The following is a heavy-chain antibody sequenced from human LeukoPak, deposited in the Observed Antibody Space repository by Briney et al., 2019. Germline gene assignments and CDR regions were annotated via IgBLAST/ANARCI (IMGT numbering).Heavy chain of an antibody. CDR1: GFTFDDYA. CDR2: ISWNSGSI. D-gene: IGHD5-12*01. J-gene: IGHJ4*02. CDR3: AKGVVATISENFDY. Sequence: PGRSLRLSCAASGFTFDDYAMHWVRQAPGKGLEWVSGISWNSGSIGYADSVKGRFTISRDNAKNSLYLQMNSLRAEDTGLYYCAKGVVATISENFDYWGQGTLVTVSS. V-gene: IGHV3-9*01.